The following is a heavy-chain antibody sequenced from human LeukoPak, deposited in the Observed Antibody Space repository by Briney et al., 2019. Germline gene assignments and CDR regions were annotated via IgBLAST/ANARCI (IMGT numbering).Heavy chain of an antibody. D-gene: IGHD3-22*01. J-gene: IGHJ3*02. CDR3: ARGDYYDSSGYPDAFDI. Sequence: SQTLSLTCAVSGGSLSSGGYSWSWLRQPPGRGLEWIGYIYHSGSTYYNPSLKSRVTISVDRSKNQFSLKLSSVTAADTAVYYCARGDYYDSSGYPDAFDIWGQGTMVTVSS. CDR2: IYHSGST. V-gene: IGHV4-30-2*01. CDR1: GGSLSSGGYS.